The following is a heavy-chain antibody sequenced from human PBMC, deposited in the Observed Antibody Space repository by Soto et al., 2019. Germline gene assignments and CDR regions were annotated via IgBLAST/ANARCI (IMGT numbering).Heavy chain of an antibody. CDR2: IYHSGST. V-gene: IGHV4-30-2*01. D-gene: IGHD4-4*01. CDR3: ARDFTDRDEDYFDY. Sequence: SETLSLTCAVSGGSISSGGYSWSWIRQPPGKGLEWIGYIYHSGSTYYNPSLKSRVTISVDRSKNQFSLKLSSVTAADTAVYYCARDFTDRDEDYFDYWGQGTLVTVYS. CDR1: GGSISSGGYS. J-gene: IGHJ4*02.